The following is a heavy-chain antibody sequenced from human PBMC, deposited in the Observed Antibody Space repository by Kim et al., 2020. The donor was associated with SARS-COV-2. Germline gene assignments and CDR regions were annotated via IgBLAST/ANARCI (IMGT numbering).Heavy chain of an antibody. V-gene: IGHV1-2*02. J-gene: IGHJ3*01. D-gene: IGHD1-1*01. CDR3: ARDPGTTATTKS. Sequence: NYAQNFQGRVTMTRDTSISTAYMGLSRLRSDDTAVYYCARDPGTTATTKSWGQGTMVSVSS.